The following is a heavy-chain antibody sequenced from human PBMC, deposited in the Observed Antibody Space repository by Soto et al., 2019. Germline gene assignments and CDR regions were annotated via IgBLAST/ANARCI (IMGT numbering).Heavy chain of an antibody. Sequence: PGGSLRLSCAASGFTFSSYGMHWVRQAPGKGLEGVAVISDDGSNKYYADSVKGRFTISRDNSKKTLYLQMNSLRADDTAVYYCAIEGGRGDSCDYVDVWGKGTTVTISS. D-gene: IGHD3-10*01. CDR1: GFTFSSYG. CDR3: AIEGGRGDSCDYVDV. CDR2: ISDDGSNK. V-gene: IGHV3-30*03. J-gene: IGHJ6*03.